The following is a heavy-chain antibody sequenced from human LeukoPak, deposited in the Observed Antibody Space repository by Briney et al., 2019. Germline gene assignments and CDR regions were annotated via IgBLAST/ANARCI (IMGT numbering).Heavy chain of an antibody. V-gene: IGHV1-3*01. CDR1: RYTFSGYA. CDR3: ARGIWSATRVDYYLDN. CDR2: INAGNGHT. Sequence: ASVKVSCKASRYTFSGYAIHWVRQAPGQRFEWMGWINAGNGHTKYSQNFQGRVTITRDSSAKIVYMDVSSLTSEDTAVYCCARGIWSATRVDYYLDNWGRGTLVTLSS. D-gene: IGHD5-24*01. J-gene: IGHJ4*02.